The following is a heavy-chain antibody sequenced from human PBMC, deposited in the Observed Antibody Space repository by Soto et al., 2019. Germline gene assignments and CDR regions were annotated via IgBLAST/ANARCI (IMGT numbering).Heavy chain of an antibody. CDR1: GYALRDYS. V-gene: IGHV3-11*03. J-gene: IGHJ4*02. CDR2: TGTSRKYT. D-gene: IGHD6-19*01. CDR3: AKIVVAGTAPGFDYFEY. Sequence: GGSLRLSCAASGYALRDYSMNWVRQAPGKGLEWVSYTGTSRKYTFYADSVRGRFTISRDNSKNSLYLQMNSLRTEDTALYYCAKIVVAGTAPGFDYFEYWGQGTLLTASS.